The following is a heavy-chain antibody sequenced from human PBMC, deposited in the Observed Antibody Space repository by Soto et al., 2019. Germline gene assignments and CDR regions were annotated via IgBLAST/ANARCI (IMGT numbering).Heavy chain of an antibody. Sequence: GGSLRLSCAASGFTFSGFGMHWVRQAPGKGLEWVAIIWYDGSDKYYADSVKGRFTISRDNSKNTLYLQMNSLRAEDTAVYHCAFGNLAYYFDFWGQGTPVTVSS. CDR2: IWYDGSDK. CDR1: GFTFSGFG. CDR3: AFGNLAYYFDF. D-gene: IGHD3-16*01. V-gene: IGHV3-33*01. J-gene: IGHJ4*02.